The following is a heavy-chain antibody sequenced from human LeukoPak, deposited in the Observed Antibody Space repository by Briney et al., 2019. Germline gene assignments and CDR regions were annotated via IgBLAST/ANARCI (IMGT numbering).Heavy chain of an antibody. CDR1: GFSFSDAW. V-gene: IGHV3-15*01. CDR3: AREASDAFDI. Sequence: GGSLRLSCAASGFSFSDAWMSWVRQAPGMGLEWVGRITIKTDGGTTDYAAPVNGRFTISRDNSKNTLFLQMNSLRTEDTAVYYCAREASDAFDIWGQGTMVTVSS. CDR2: ITIKTDGGTT. J-gene: IGHJ3*02.